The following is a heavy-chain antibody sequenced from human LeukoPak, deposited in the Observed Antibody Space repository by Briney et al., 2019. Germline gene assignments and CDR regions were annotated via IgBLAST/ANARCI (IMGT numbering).Heavy chain of an antibody. CDR3: ARGVFGELEKLMFQH. Sequence: ASVKVSCKASGYTFTSYYIHWVRQAPGQGLEWMGIINPSGGSPSYPQKFQDRVTMTRDTSTSTVYMELSSLKSDDTAIYYCARGVFGELEKLMFQHWGQGTLVTVSS. V-gene: IGHV1-46*01. CDR2: INPSGGSP. J-gene: IGHJ1*01. D-gene: IGHD3-10*02. CDR1: GYTFTSYY.